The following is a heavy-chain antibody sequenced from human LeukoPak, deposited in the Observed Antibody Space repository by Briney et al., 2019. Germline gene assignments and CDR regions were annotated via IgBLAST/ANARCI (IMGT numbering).Heavy chain of an antibody. D-gene: IGHD6-13*01. J-gene: IGHJ4*02. CDR2: IYYSGST. Sequence: SETLSLTCTVSGGSISSHYWSWIRQPPGKGLEWIGYIYYSGSTYYNPSLKSRVTISVDTSKNQFSLKLSSVTAADTAVYYCARGTAVDYWGQGTLVTVSS. V-gene: IGHV4-59*08. CDR1: GGSISSHY. CDR3: ARGTAVDY.